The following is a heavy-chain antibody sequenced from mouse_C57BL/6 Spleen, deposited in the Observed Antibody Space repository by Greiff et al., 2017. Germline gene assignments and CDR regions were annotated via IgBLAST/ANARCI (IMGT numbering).Heavy chain of an antibody. Sequence: VQLKQSGPELVKPGASVKISCKASGFNIKDDYMHWVKQRPEQGLEWIGWIDPENGDTEYASKFQGKATVTADTSSNTAYLQLSSLTSEDTAVYYCTTFAYWGQGTLVTVSA. V-gene: IGHV14-4*01. CDR1: GFNIKDDY. CDR2: IDPENGDT. J-gene: IGHJ3*01. CDR3: TTFAY.